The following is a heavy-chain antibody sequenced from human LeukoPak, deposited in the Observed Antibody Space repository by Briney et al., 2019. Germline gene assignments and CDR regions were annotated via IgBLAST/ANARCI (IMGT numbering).Heavy chain of an antibody. V-gene: IGHV3-23*01. Sequence: GGSLRLSCAASEFDFSSHAMTWVRQAPGKGLEWVSAISISGSKTYYADSVKGRFAISRDNSRNTLYLQMNSLRAEDTAVYYCANEIRPNDYWGQGTQVTVSS. D-gene: IGHD4-17*01. J-gene: IGHJ4*02. CDR3: ANEIRPNDY. CDR2: ISISGSKT. CDR1: EFDFSSHA.